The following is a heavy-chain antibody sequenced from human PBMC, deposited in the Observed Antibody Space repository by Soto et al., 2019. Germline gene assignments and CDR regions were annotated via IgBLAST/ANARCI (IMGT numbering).Heavy chain of an antibody. J-gene: IGHJ4*02. CDR3: AKEFGSTWIDH. CDR1: GFTLTTYG. Sequence: GGSLRLSCAASGFTLTTYGMHWVRQAPGKGLEWVAAMLYDGTKEYYADSVKGRFTISRDSSRNTLFLQLNSLRAEDTAVYYCAKEFGSTWIDHWGEGTLVTVSS. D-gene: IGHD6-13*01. CDR2: MLYDGTKE. V-gene: IGHV3-30*18.